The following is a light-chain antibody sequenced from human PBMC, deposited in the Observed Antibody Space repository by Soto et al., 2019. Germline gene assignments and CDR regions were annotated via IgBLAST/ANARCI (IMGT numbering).Light chain of an antibody. Sequence: DIVSSRSADALAVXXXXTXTXXXNSSQTVLSSSNNKNYLAWYQQKPGQPPKLLIYWASTRESGVPDRFSGSGSGTDFTLTISSLQAEDVAVYYCQQYYSTPIAFGGGTKVDI. CDR3: QQYYSTPIA. V-gene: IGKV4-1*01. CDR1: QTVLSSSNNKNY. J-gene: IGKJ4*01. CDR2: WAS.